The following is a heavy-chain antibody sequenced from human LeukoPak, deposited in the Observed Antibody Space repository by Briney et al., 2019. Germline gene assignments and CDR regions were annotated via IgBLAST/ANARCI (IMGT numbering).Heavy chain of an antibody. CDR2: ISESGGGSYSGGGT. J-gene: IGHJ4*02. CDR3: AKGKVNHLGALDY. D-gene: IGHD1-26*01. V-gene: IGHV3-23*01. Sequence: PGGSLRLSCAASGFTFSSYAMTRVRQAPGKGLEWVSTISESGGGSYSGGGTYYRDSVKGRFIISKDGSTNTLFLQMDSLRADDTGIYYCAKGKVNHLGALDYWGQGALVTVSS. CDR1: GFTFSSYA.